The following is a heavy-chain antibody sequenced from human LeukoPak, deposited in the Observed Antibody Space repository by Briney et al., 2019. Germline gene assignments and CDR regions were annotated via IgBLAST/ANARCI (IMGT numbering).Heavy chain of an antibody. CDR1: GDSLSMHY. CDR2: IYASGST. CDR3: ARGRWQHLDY. V-gene: IGHV4-4*07. J-gene: IGHJ4*02. Sequence: SETLSLTCSVSGDSLSMHYWSWIRQPAGKRLEWIGRIYASGSTNYNPSLKSRVTISEDTSKNHFSLKLSSVSAADTAVYYCARGRWQHLDYWGQGTLVTVSS. D-gene: IGHD5-24*01.